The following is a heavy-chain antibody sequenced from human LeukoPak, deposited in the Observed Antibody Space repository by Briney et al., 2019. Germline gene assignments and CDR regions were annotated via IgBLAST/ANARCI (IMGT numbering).Heavy chain of an antibody. D-gene: IGHD3-3*01. J-gene: IGHJ4*02. CDR1: GFTFSSYW. CDR3: ATTNYDFWSGYYTNYFDY. Sequence: PGGSLRLSCAASGFTFSSYWMSWVRQAPGKGLEWVANINPDGSEKYYVDSVKGRFTISRDNAKNSLYLQMNSLRAEDTAVYYCATTNYDFWSGYYTNYFDYWGQGTLVTVSS. CDR2: INPDGSEK. V-gene: IGHV3-7*03.